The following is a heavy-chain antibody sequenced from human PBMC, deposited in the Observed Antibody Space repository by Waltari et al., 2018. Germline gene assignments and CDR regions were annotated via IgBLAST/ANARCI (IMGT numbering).Heavy chain of an antibody. CDR3: ARDKGDYGDLSFDY. V-gene: IGHV4-38-2*02. D-gene: IGHD4-17*01. CDR2: IYHSGST. J-gene: IGHJ4*02. Sequence: VQLQESGPGLVKPSETLSLTCAVSGYSISSGYYWGWIRQPPGKGLEWIGSIYHSGSTYYNPSLKIRVTISVDTSKNQFSLKLSSVTAADTAVYYCARDKGDYGDLSFDYWGQGTLVTVSS. CDR1: GYSISSGYY.